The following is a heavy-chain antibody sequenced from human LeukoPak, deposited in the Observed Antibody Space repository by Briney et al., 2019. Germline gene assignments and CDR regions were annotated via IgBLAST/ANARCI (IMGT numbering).Heavy chain of an antibody. CDR3: ARTLSSGTYYWDGFDI. CDR1: GFTFSSYS. D-gene: IGHD1-26*01. Sequence: GGSLRLSCAASGFTFSSYSMNWVRQAPGKGLEWVSSITSSSSYIYYADSVKGRFTISRDNAKNSLYLQMNSLRAEDTALYYCARTLSSGTYYWDGFDIWGQGTMVTVSS. J-gene: IGHJ3*02. V-gene: IGHV3-21*01. CDR2: ITSSSSYI.